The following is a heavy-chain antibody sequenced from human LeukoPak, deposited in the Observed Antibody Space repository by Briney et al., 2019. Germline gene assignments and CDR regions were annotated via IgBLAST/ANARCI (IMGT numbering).Heavy chain of an antibody. CDR1: GFTVSSSF. Sequence: GGSLRLSCAASGFTVSSSFMSWVRQAPGKGLEWVSLIYSGGSTYYADSVKGRFTISRDNSKNTLYLQMNNLRVEDTAVYYCATTYWYDSSGFPFDYWGQGTLVTVSS. J-gene: IGHJ4*02. CDR2: IYSGGST. CDR3: ATTYWYDSSGFPFDY. D-gene: IGHD3-22*01. V-gene: IGHV3-66*01.